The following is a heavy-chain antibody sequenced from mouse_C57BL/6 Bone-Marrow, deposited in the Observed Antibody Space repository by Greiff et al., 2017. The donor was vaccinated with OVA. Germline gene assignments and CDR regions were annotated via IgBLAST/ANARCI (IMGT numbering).Heavy chain of an antibody. Sequence: EVQLQQSGPVLVKPGASVKMSCKASGYTFTDYYMNWVKQSHGKSLEWIGVINPYNGGTSYNQKFKGKATLTVDKSSSTAYMQLSSLTSEDSAVYFCARERIYYYGSSGNFDYWGQGTTLTVSS. J-gene: IGHJ2*01. V-gene: IGHV1-19*01. CDR1: GYTFTDYY. CDR3: ARERIYYYGSSGNFDY. CDR2: INPYNGGT. D-gene: IGHD1-1*01.